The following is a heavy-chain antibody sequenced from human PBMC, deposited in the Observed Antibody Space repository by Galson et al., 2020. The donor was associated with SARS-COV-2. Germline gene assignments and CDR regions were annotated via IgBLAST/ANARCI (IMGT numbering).Heavy chain of an antibody. Sequence: ASVKVSCKVSGYTLTELSMHWVRQAPGKGLEWMGGFDPEDGETIYAQKFQGRVTMTEDTSTDTAYMELSSLRSEDTAVYYCATVYSYGPKGAFDIWGQGTMVTVSS. J-gene: IGHJ3*02. V-gene: IGHV1-24*01. D-gene: IGHD5-18*01. CDR2: FDPEDGET. CDR1: GYTLTELS. CDR3: ATVYSYGPKGAFDI.